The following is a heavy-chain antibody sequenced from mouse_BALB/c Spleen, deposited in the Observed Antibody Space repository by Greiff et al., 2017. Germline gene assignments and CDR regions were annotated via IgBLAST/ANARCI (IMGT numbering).Heavy chain of an antibody. CDR1: GFAFSSYD. CDR3: ARHKLGYFDY. Sequence: EVQGVESGGGLVKPGGSLKLSCAASGFAFSSYDMSWVRQTPEKRLEWVAYISSGGGSTYYPDTVKGRFTISRDNAKNTLYLQMSSLKSEDTAMYYCARHKLGYFDYWGQGTTLTVSS. D-gene: IGHD4-1*01. CDR2: ISSGGGST. J-gene: IGHJ2*01. V-gene: IGHV5-12-1*01.